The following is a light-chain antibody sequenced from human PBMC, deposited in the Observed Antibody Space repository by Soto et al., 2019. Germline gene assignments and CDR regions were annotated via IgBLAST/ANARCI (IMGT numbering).Light chain of an antibody. CDR2: DVS. CDR3: SSYTSSSTYVV. J-gene: IGLJ2*01. CDR1: SGEVGGYNY. Sequence: QSALTQPASVSGSPGQSITISCPGTSGEVGGYNYVSWYQQHPGKAAKLMIYDVSNRPSGFSNRFSGSKSGNTASLTISGLHAEDEADYYCSSYTSSSTYVVFGGGTKLTVL. V-gene: IGLV2-14*01.